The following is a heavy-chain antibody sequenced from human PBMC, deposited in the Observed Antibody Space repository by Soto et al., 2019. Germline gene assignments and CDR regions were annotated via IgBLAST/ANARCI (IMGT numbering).Heavy chain of an antibody. CDR2: IIPILGIA. V-gene: IGHV1-69*02. Sequence: QVQLVQSGAEVKKPGSSVNVSCKASGGTFSSYTISWVRQAPGQGLEWMGRIIPILGIANYAQKFQGRVTITADKSTSTAYMELSSLRSEATAVYYLDILPRPLPYPPRSWGQGTLVTVSS. D-gene: IGHD3-9*01. CDR1: GGTFSSYT. CDR3: DILPRPLPYPPRS. J-gene: IGHJ5*02.